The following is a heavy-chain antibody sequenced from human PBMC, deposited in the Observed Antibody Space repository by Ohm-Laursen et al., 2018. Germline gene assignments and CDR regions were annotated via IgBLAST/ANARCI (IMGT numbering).Heavy chain of an antibody. CDR1: GFTVSSTY. D-gene: IGHD6-13*01. V-gene: IGHV3-53*01. CDR2: IYSDGST. CDR3: ARGLSDISAAVISY. J-gene: IGHJ4*02. Sequence: LSLTCAASGFTVSSTYMSWVRQAPGKGLEWVSVIYSDGSTYYADSVKGRFTISRDKSKNTLYLHMNSLRAEDTAVYYCARGLSDISAAVISYWGQGTLVTVSS.